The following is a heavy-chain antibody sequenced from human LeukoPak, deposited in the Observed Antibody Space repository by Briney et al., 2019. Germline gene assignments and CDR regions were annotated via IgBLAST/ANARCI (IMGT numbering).Heavy chain of an antibody. Sequence: NPSQTLSLTCTVSGGSISSGGYYWSWIRQHPGKGLEWIGYIYYSGSTYYNPSLKSRVTISVDTSKNQFSLKLSSVTAADTAVYHCARDRVGVRAFDYWGQGTLVTVSS. CDR2: IYYSGST. CDR3: ARDRVGVRAFDY. CDR1: GGSISSGGYY. J-gene: IGHJ4*02. D-gene: IGHD3-10*01. V-gene: IGHV4-31*03.